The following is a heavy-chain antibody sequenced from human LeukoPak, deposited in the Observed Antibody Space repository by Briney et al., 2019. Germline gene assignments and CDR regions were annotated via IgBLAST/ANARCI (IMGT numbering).Heavy chain of an antibody. D-gene: IGHD5-24*01. V-gene: IGHV4-4*07. J-gene: IGHJ3*02. CDR2: IYTSGST. Sequence: SETLSLTCTVSGGSISSYYWSWIRQPAGKGLEWIGRIYTSGSTNYNPSLKSRVTMSVDTSKNQFSLKLSSVTTADTAVYYCARDQFVDGPQDAFDIWGQGTMVTVSS. CDR1: GGSISSYY. CDR3: ARDQFVDGPQDAFDI.